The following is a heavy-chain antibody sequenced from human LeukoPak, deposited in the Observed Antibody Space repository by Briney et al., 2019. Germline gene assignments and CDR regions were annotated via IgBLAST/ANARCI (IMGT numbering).Heavy chain of an antibody. CDR3: ARVGYSSGWYFDY. CDR1: GFTFSSYA. Sequence: PGGSLRLSCAASGFTFSSYAMHWVRQAPAKGREGGAVISYDGSNKYYADSVKGRFTISRDNSKNTLYLQMNSLRAEDTAVYYCARVGYSSGWYFDYWGQGTLVTVSS. V-gene: IGHV3-30-3*01. CDR2: ISYDGSNK. D-gene: IGHD6-19*01. J-gene: IGHJ4*02.